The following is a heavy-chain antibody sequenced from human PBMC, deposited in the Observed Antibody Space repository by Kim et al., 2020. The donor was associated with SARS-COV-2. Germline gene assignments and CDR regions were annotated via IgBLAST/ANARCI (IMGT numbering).Heavy chain of an antibody. CDR2: ISAYNGNT. Sequence: ASVKVSCKASGYTFTSYGISWVRQAPGQGLEWMGWISAYNGNTNYAQKLQGRVTMTTDTSTSTAYMELRSLRSDDTAVYYCARDRGLYSSRPVGYYYMDVWGKGTTVTVSS. V-gene: IGHV1-18*01. D-gene: IGHD6-13*01. CDR3: ARDRGLYSSRPVGYYYMDV. J-gene: IGHJ6*03. CDR1: GYTFTSYG.